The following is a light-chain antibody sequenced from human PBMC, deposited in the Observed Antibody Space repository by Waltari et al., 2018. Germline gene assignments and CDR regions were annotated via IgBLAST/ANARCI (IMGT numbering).Light chain of an antibody. Sequence: DIVLTQSPATLSFSPGERATLSCRASQSISNDLAWYQQKPGKAPRLLIDDTCNRATGIPTRFSGSGVGTDFTLTISSLEPEDFAIYYWQQRRNWPLTFGGGTKVEIK. CDR2: DTC. CDR3: QQRRNWPLT. CDR1: QSISND. J-gene: IGKJ4*01. V-gene: IGKV3-11*01.